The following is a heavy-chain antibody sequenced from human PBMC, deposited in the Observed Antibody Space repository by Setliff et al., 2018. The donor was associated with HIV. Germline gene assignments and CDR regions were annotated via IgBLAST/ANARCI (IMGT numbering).Heavy chain of an antibody. Sequence: VASVKVSCKASGYIFTTFGFSWVRQAPGQGLEWMGWINTHNGNTHYAQRFQGRVTMTRDTSTTTAYMELRSLRSDDTAVYYCARATGAADLWGQGTKVTVS. CDR1: GYIFTTFG. J-gene: IGHJ5*02. CDR2: INTHNGNT. V-gene: IGHV1-18*01. CDR3: ARATGAADL. D-gene: IGHD6-13*01.